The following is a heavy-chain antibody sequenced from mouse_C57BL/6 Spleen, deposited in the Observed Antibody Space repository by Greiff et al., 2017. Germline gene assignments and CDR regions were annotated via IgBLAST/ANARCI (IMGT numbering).Heavy chain of an antibody. CDR1: GFTFSDYY. J-gene: IGHJ1*03. CDR2: INYDGSST. D-gene: IGHD1-1*01. V-gene: IGHV5-16*01. Sequence: EVKLVESEGGLVQPGSSMKLSCTASGFTFSDYYMAWVRQVPEKGLEWVANINYDGSSTYYLDSLKSRFIIARDNAKNILYLQMSSLKSEDTATYYCARDDYYGSSHFDVWGTGTTVTVSS. CDR3: ARDDYYGSSHFDV.